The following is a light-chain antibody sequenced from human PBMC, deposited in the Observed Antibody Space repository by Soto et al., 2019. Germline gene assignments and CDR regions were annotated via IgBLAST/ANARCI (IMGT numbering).Light chain of an antibody. J-gene: IGKJ5*01. CDR1: HDISTY. CDR3: QQLNTLPFT. Sequence: DIRMTQSPSTLSASVGDTVTITCRASHDISTYLAWYQQKPGKAPKLMIYEASTLQSGVSSRFSGSGSGTEFTLTISGLLPEDFATYHCQQLNTLPFTFGQGTRLEIK. CDR2: EAS. V-gene: IGKV1-9*01.